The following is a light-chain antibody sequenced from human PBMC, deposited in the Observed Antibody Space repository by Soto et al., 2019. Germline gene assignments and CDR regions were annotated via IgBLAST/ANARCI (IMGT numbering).Light chain of an antibody. V-gene: IGKV1-5*03. CDR1: QTINNW. CDR3: QQYNTYPWT. Sequence: DVQMTQSPSTLSASVGDRVTITCRASQTINNWLAWYQQRPGKAPTFLIYKTSTLETGVPSRFSGRGSGTEFTLTISSLQPEDFAIYYCQQYNTYPWTFGQGTRVEI. CDR2: KTS. J-gene: IGKJ1*01.